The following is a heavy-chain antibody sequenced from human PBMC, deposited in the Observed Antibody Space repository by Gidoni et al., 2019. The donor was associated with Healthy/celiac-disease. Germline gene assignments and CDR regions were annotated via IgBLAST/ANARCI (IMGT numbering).Heavy chain of an antibody. CDR1: GFTFSSYG. D-gene: IGHD4-17*01. Sequence: QVQLVESGGGVVQPGRSLRLACAAAGFTFSSYGMHWVRQAPGKGLEWVAVISYDGSNKYYADSVKGRFTISRDNSKNTLYLQMHSLRAEDTAVYYCAKDYGDYILGDWGQGTLVTVSS. CDR3: AKDYGDYILGD. CDR2: ISYDGSNK. J-gene: IGHJ4*02. V-gene: IGHV3-30*18.